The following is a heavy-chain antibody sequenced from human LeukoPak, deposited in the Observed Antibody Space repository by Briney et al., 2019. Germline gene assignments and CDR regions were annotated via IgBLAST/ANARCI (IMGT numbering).Heavy chain of an antibody. CDR2: ISSSGGNI. CDR1: GFDLSDYY. J-gene: IGHJ4*02. Sequence: GGSLRLSCVVSGFDLSDYYMSWIRQAPGKGLEWISYISSSGGNIYFADSVKGRFTMSRDNARGSLYLRMNSLRADDTAIYYCARRRDYFDYWGQGTLVTVSS. CDR3: ARRRDYFDY. V-gene: IGHV3-11*01.